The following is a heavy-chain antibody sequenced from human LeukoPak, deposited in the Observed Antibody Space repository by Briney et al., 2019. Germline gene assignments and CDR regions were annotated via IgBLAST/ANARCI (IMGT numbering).Heavy chain of an antibody. V-gene: IGHV1-46*01. CDR3: ARGGGGGNGYSYY. J-gene: IGHJ4*02. CDR1: GYTFTAYY. Sequence: GASVKVSCTASGYTFTAYYMHWVRQAPGQGLEWMGIINPRGGTTSYAQQFQGRVTMTRDTPTSTVSMELSSLRSEDTAVYYCARGGGGGNGYSYYWGQGTLVTVSS. CDR2: INPRGGTT. D-gene: IGHD2-21*01.